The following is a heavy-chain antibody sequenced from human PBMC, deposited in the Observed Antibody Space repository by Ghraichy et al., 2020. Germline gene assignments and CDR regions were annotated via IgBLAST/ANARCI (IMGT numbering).Heavy chain of an antibody. D-gene: IGHD5-12*01. Sequence: AGSLRLSCAASGFTFSHHYMTWVRQAPGKGLEWVANIKQDGSDKFYVDSVKGRFTISRDNAKNSLFLQMNSLRAEDTALYYCARESSSAYSAYDYWGQGTLVTVSS. J-gene: IGHJ4*02. V-gene: IGHV3-7*03. CDR1: GFTFSHHY. CDR3: ARESSSAYSAYDY. CDR2: IKQDGSDK.